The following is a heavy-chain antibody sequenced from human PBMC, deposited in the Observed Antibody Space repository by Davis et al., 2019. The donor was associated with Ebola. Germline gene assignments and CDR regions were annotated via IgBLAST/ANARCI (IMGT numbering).Heavy chain of an antibody. CDR2: INPSGGST. D-gene: IGHD1-26*01. Sequence: AASVKVFCKVSGYTLTELSMHWVRQAPGQGLEWMGIINPSGGSTSYAQKFQGRVTMTRDTSTSTVYMELSSPRSEDTAVYYCASASGSHLGYWGQGTLVTVSS. CDR1: GYTLTELS. J-gene: IGHJ4*02. V-gene: IGHV1-46*01. CDR3: ASASGSHLGY.